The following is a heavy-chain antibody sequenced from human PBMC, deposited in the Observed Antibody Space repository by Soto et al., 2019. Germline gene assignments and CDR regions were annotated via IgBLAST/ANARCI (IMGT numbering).Heavy chain of an antibody. V-gene: IGHV1-69*13. CDR1: GGTFSSYA. Sequence: GASVKVSCKASGGTFSSYAISWVRQAPGQGLEWMGGIIPIFGTANYAQKFQGRVTITADESTSTAYMELSSLRSEDTAVYYCARAKELHGMYSYGRFSGMDVWGQGTTVTVSS. J-gene: IGHJ6*02. CDR2: IIPIFGTA. CDR3: ARAKELHGMYSYGRFSGMDV. D-gene: IGHD5-18*01.